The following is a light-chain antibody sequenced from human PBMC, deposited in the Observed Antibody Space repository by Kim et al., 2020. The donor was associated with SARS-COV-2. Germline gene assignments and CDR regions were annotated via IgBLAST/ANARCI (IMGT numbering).Light chain of an antibody. CDR3: QSADSSGTYWV. J-gene: IGLJ3*02. CDR2: KDS. Sequence: SYELTQAPSVSVSPGQTARITCSGDALQKQYAYLYQQRAGQAPVVVIYKDSERPSGIPERFSGSSSGTTVTLTITGVQAEDEGDYYCQSADSSGTYWVFGGERQLSVL. V-gene: IGLV3-25*03. CDR1: ALQKQY.